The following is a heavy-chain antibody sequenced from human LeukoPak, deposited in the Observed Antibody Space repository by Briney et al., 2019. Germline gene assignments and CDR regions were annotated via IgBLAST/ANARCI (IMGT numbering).Heavy chain of an antibody. D-gene: IGHD4-23*01. CDR2: IIPIFGTA. CDR3: ARDRTVVTNYFDY. J-gene: IGHJ4*02. Sequence: SVKVSCKASGGTFSSYAISWVRQAPGQGLEWMGGIIPIFGTANYAQKCQGRVTITADESTSTAYMELSSLRSEDTAVYYCARDRTVVTNYFDYWGQGTLVTVSS. CDR1: GGTFSSYA. V-gene: IGHV1-69*01.